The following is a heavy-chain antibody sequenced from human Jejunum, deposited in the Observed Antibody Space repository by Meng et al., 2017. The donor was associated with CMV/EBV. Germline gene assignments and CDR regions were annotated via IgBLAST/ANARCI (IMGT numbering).Heavy chain of an antibody. J-gene: IGHJ4*02. CDR1: ISSYY. V-gene: IGHV4-59*03. D-gene: IGHD6-6*01. CDR3: AGIQYSSSSTARLVYYSAF. CDR2: IYHSGST. Sequence: ISSYYWNWIRHPPGKGLEWIGYIYHSGSTNYNPSLQSRVAISVDTSRNQFSLKLTSVTAADTAVYYCAGIQYSSSSTARLVYYSAFWGQGTLVTVSS.